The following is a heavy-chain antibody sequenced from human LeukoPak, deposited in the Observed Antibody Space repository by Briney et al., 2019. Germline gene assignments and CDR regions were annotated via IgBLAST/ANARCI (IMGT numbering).Heavy chain of an antibody. CDR2: INHSGST. CDR1: GGSFSGYY. Sequence: PSETLSLTCAVYGGSFSGYYWSWIRQPPGKGLEWIGEINHSGSTNYNPSLKSRVTISVDTSKNQFSLKLGSVTAADTAVYYCARGYCSSTSCYSSDTSYYFDYWGQGTLVTVSS. J-gene: IGHJ4*02. D-gene: IGHD2-2*01. CDR3: ARGYCSSTSCYSSDTSYYFDY. V-gene: IGHV4-34*01.